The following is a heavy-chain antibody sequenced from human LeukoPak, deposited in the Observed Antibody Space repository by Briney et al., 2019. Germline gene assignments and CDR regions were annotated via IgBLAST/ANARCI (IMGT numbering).Heavy chain of an antibody. CDR2: ISGSGGST. D-gene: IGHD3-22*01. V-gene: IGHV3-23*01. J-gene: IGHJ4*02. Sequence: GGSLRLSCAASEFTFSSYAMSWVRQAPGKGLEWVSAISGSGGSTYYADSVKGRFTISRDNSKNTLYLQMNSLRAEDTAVYYCAKSQGETYYYDSSGSLFDYWGQGTLVTVSS. CDR3: AKSQGETYYYDSSGSLFDY. CDR1: EFTFSSYA.